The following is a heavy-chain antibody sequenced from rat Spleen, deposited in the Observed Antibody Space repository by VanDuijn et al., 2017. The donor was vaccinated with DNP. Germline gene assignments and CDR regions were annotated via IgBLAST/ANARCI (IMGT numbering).Heavy chain of an antibody. J-gene: IGHJ2*01. V-gene: IGHV5-7*01. D-gene: IGHD4-3*01. CDR1: GIIFSDYN. CDR3: ARWYSSGFCFDY. CDR2: IVYDGGIT. Sequence: EVQLVESGGGIVQPGRSLKLSCVASGIIFSDYNMAWVRQAPKKGLEWVASIVYDGGITYYGDSVKGRFTISRDNAKNTLYLQMNSLRSEDMATYYCARWYSSGFCFDYWGQGVMVTVSS.